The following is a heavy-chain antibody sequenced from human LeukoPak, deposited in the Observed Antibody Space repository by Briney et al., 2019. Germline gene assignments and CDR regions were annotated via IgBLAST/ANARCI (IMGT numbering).Heavy chain of an antibody. V-gene: IGHV1-18*01. J-gene: IGHJ6*02. CDR1: GYTFTSYG. CDR2: ISAYNGNT. D-gene: IGHD2-2*01. Sequence: ASVKVSCKASGYTFTSYGISWVRQAPGQGLEWMGWISAYNGNTNYAQKLQGRVTMTTDTSTSTAYMELRSLRSDDTAVYYCARDLLYCSSTSCYGTGYYYYYYYGMDVWGQGTTVTVSS. CDR3: ARDLLYCSSTSCYGTGYYYYYYYGMDV.